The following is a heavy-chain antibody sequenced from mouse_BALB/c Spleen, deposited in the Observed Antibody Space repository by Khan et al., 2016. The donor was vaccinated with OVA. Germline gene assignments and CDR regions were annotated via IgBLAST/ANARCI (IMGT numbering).Heavy chain of an antibody. Sequence: QVQLQQSGAELVKPGASVKLSCKASGYTFTSYWMHWVKQRPGQGLEWIGEINPSNGRTNYNEKFKSKATLTVDKSSSIAYMQLSSPTSEDSAVYYCARVITRDYWGQGTTLTVSS. CDR1: GYTFTSYW. CDR2: INPSNGRT. J-gene: IGHJ2*01. V-gene: IGHV1S81*02. CDR3: ARVITRDY. D-gene: IGHD6-1*01.